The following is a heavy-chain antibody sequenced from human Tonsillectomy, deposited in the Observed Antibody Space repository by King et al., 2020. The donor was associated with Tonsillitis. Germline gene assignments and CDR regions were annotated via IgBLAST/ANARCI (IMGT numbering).Heavy chain of an antibody. J-gene: IGHJ4*02. Sequence: QLVQSGGGLVQPGGSLRLSGAASGFTFRTYGMSRVRQAAGKGLERVANIKQHGSVKYYVDSVKGRFTISRDNAKNSLYLQMNSLGAEDTAVYYCAAYYTSLSDWGQGTLVTVSS. CDR2: IKQHGSVK. CDR1: GFTFRTYG. V-gene: IGHV3-7*03. CDR3: AAYYTSLSD. D-gene: IGHD3-10*01.